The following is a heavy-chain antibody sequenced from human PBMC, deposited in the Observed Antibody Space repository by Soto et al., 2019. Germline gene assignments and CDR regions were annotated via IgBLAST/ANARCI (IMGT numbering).Heavy chain of an antibody. V-gene: IGHV3-33*01. D-gene: IGHD6-19*01. CDR3: ARAPRSSGLPGFDP. CDR1: GFTFSSYG. Sequence: GGSLRLSCAASGFTFSSYGMHWVRQAPGKGLEWVAVIWYDGSNKYYADSVKGRFTISRDNSKNTLYLQMNSLRAEDTAVYYCARAPRSSGLPGFDPWGQGTLVTVSS. J-gene: IGHJ5*02. CDR2: IWYDGSNK.